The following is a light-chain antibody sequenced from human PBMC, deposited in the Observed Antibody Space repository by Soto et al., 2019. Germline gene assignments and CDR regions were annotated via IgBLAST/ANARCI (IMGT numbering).Light chain of an antibody. CDR1: QNIYGS. CDR3: QQYNNWPWT. Sequence: VMTQSPATLSECPDERAALSCRASQNIYGSLAWYQQRPGQAPRLLIYGTSTRATGIPARFTGGGSGTEFTLTISDLQSEDFALYFCQQYNNWPWTFGQGTKVDIK. CDR2: GTS. J-gene: IGKJ1*01. V-gene: IGKV3-15*01.